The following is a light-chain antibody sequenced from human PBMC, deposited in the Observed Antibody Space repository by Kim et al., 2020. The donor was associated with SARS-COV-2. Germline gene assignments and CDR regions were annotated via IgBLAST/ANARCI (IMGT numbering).Light chain of an antibody. J-gene: IGLJ2*01. CDR2: GNS. CDR1: SSNIGAGYD. Sequence: QRVTVSGTGSSSNIGAGYDVHWYQQLPGTAPKLLTYGNSNRPSGVPDRFSGSKSGTSASLAITGLQAEDEADYYCQSYDSSLSVVVFGGGTQLTVL. CDR3: QSYDSSLSVVV. V-gene: IGLV1-40*01.